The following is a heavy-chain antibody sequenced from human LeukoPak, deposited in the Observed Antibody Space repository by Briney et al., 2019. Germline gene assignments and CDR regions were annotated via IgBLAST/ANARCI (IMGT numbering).Heavy chain of an antibody. CDR1: RYTFTGYY. CDR3: ARDLYSSSSESY. D-gene: IGHD6-6*01. V-gene: IGHV1-2*06. CDR2: INPNSGGT. J-gene: IGHJ4*02. Sequence: ASVKVSCKASRYTFTGYYMHWVRQAPGQGLEWMGRINPNSGGTNYAQKFQGRVTMTRDTSISTAYMELSRLRSDDTAVYYCARDLYSSSSESYWGQGTLVTVFS.